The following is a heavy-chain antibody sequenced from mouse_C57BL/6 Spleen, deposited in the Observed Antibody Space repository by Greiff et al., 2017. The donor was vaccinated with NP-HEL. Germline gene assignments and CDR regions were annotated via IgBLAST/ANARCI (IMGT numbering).Heavy chain of an antibody. CDR2: IYPGDGDT. D-gene: IGHD1-1*01. J-gene: IGHJ2*01. Sequence: QVQLQQSGPELVKPGASVKISCKASGYAFGSSWMNWVKQRPGKGLEWIGRIYPGDGDTNYNGKFKGKATLTADKSSSTAYMQLSSLTSEDSAVYYCARGGGLLLRYFDYWGQGTTLTVSS. CDR1: GYAFGSSW. CDR3: ARGGGLLLRYFDY. V-gene: IGHV1-82*01.